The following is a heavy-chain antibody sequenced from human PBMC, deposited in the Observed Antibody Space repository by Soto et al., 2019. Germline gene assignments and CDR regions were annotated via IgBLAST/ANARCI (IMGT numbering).Heavy chain of an antibody. J-gene: IGHJ5*02. CDR2: ISTYNGNT. V-gene: IGHV1-18*01. Sequence: ASVKVSCKASGYTFTSYGISCVRQAPGQGLEWMGWISTYNGNTNFTQKLQGRVTMTTDTSTSTAYMELRSLRSDDTAVYYCARDREYNWNYNWFDPWGQGTLVTVSS. CDR3: ARDREYNWNYNWFDP. CDR1: GYTFTSYG. D-gene: IGHD1-7*01.